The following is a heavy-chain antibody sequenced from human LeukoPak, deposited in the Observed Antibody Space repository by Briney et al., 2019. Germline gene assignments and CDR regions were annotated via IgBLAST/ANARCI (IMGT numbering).Heavy chain of an antibody. Sequence: PSGTLSLTCAVSGASISSSYWWSWVRQPPGKGLEWIGEIYHSGGTNYNPSLESRVTLSLDKSENQFSLKLSSVTAADTAVYYCARSYSSGWPLDYWGQGTLVTVSS. V-gene: IGHV4-4*02. CDR2: IYHSGGT. J-gene: IGHJ4*02. D-gene: IGHD6-19*01. CDR1: GASISSSYW. CDR3: ARSYSSGWPLDY.